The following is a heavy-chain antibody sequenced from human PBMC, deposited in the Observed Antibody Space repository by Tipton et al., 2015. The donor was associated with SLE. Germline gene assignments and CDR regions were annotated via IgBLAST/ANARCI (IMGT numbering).Heavy chain of an antibody. V-gene: IGHV4-34*12. D-gene: IGHD1-1*01. J-gene: IGHJ4*02. CDR2: IIHSGVT. Sequence: GLVKPSQTLSLTCAVSGESFNGYFWTWIRQPPGKGLEWIAEIIHSGVTNYNPSLRSRVTISVDMSKNQVSLKLSSVTTADTAVYYCARVAPTEVFDYWGQGTLVTVSS. CDR3: ARVAPTEVFDY. CDR1: GESFNGYF.